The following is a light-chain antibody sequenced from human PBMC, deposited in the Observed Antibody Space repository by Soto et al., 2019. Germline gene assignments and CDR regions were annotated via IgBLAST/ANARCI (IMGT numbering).Light chain of an antibody. CDR2: GAS. CDR3: QQYGRSIT. CDR1: QSVSRSY. V-gene: IGKV3-20*01. J-gene: IGKJ5*01. Sequence: EIVLTQSPGTLSLSPGDRVTLSCRASQSVSRSYLAWYQQKPGQAPRLLIYGASSRATGIPARFSGSGSGTDFTLTISRLEPEDFAVYYCQQYGRSITFGQGTRLEIK.